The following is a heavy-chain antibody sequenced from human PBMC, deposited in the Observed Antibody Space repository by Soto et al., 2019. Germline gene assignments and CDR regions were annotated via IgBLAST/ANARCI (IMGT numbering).Heavy chain of an antibody. CDR2: IIPITGTA. Sequence: QVQLVQSGAEVKKPGSSVKVSCKASGGTFGSYAISWVRQAPGQGLEWMGGIIPITGTANYAQKFQGRVTIAADESTSTAYMVLSSLRSEDTAVYYCARSQGSSTSLEIYYYYYYGMDVWGQGTTVTVSS. D-gene: IGHD2-2*01. V-gene: IGHV1-69*01. CDR3: ARSQGSSTSLEIYYYYYYGMDV. J-gene: IGHJ6*02. CDR1: GGTFGSYA.